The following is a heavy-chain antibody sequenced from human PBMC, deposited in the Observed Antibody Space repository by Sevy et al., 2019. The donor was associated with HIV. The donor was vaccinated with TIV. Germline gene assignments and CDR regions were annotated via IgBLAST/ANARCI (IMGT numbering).Heavy chain of an antibody. Sequence: GRSLRLSCVGSGITFSYYSMNWVRQAPGKGLEWVSSISSSSSNIYYADSVKGRFTISRDNAKKSLYLQMNSLRAEDTAVYYCARDRDGSGSSGGYGMDVWGQGTTVTVSS. CDR2: ISSSSSNI. V-gene: IGHV3-21*01. CDR3: ARDRDGSGSSGGYGMDV. D-gene: IGHD3-10*01. CDR1: GITFSYYS. J-gene: IGHJ6*02.